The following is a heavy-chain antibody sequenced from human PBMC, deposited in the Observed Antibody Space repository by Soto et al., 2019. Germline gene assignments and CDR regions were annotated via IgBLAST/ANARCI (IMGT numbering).Heavy chain of an antibody. V-gene: IGHV4-4*07. Sequence: LSLTCSVSGSSFSNFYWSWIRQSAGKGLEWIGRIYTSGATSYNPSLKSRVTMSVDTSQTQMSLSVRSVTAADTAVYFCARGGIQLSYAFDYWGPGILVTVSS. CDR2: IYTSGAT. J-gene: IGHJ4*02. CDR3: ARGGIQLSYAFDY. D-gene: IGHD1-1*01. CDR1: GSSFSNFY.